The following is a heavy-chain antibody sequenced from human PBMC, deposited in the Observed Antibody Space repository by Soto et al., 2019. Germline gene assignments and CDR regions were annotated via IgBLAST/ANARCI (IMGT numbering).Heavy chain of an antibody. CDR2: IYHSGST. CDR1: GGSISSGGYS. V-gene: IGHV4-30-2*01. CDR3: AIASVTVVRGVLVYNWFDP. J-gene: IGHJ5*02. Sequence: QLQLQESGSGLVKPSQTLSLTCAVSGGSISSGGYSWSWIRQPPGQGLEWIGYIYHSGSTYYNPSLNRRVTMSGDRSHIQFSLQLSSVTAADRAVYYCAIASVTVVRGVLVYNWFDPWGPGTLVTVSS. D-gene: IGHD3-10*01.